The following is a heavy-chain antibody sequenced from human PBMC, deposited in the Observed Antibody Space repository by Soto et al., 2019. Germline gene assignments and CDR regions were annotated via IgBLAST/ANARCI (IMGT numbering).Heavy chain of an antibody. V-gene: IGHV3-23*01. CDR3: AKAVPLVRDDFDI. CDR1: GFTFSNFV. D-gene: IGHD3-10*02. Sequence: EVQLLESGGGLIQPGGSLRLSCAASGFTFSNFVMSWVRQAPGKGLEWVSSLSGSGTTTYYADSVKGRFTISRDNSKNTLYMEMDSLRVGDTAIYYCAKAVPLVRDDFDIWGQGTMVTVSS. CDR2: LSGSGTTT. J-gene: IGHJ3*02.